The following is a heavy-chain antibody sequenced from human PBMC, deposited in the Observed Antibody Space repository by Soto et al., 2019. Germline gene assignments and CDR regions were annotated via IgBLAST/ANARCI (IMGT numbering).Heavy chain of an antibody. CDR1: GFTFSSYA. CDR3: AKAPSGTMVRGVIITFAYYGMDV. Sequence: GGSLRLSCAASGFTFSSYAMSWVRQAPGKGLEWVSAISGSGGSTYYADSVKGLFTISRDNSKNTLYLQMNSLRAEDTAVYYCAKAPSGTMVRGVIITFAYYGMDVWGQGTTVTVSS. CDR2: ISGSGGST. J-gene: IGHJ6*02. D-gene: IGHD3-10*01. V-gene: IGHV3-23*01.